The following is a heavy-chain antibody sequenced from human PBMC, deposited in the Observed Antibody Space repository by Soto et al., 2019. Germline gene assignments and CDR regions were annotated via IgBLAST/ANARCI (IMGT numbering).Heavy chain of an antibody. Sequence: GGSLRLSCAASGFTFSSYEMNWVRQVPGKGLEWVSYISSSGSTIYYADSVKGRFTISRDNAKNSLYLQMNSLRAEDTAVYYCARVTDFWSGYPPPNYGMDVWGQGTTVTVSS. CDR2: ISSSGSTI. D-gene: IGHD3-3*01. V-gene: IGHV3-48*03. CDR1: GFTFSSYE. J-gene: IGHJ6*02. CDR3: ARVTDFWSGYPPPNYGMDV.